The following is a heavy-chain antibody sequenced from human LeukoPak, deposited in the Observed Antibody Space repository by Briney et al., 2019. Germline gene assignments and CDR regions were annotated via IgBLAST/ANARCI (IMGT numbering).Heavy chain of an antibody. CDR2: IRYDGSEK. CDR1: GFIISSYG. D-gene: IGHD2-2*01. Sequence: GGSLRLSCAASGFIISSYGMHWVRQAPGKGLESVAFIRYDGSEKYYADSVRGRFTISRDNSKNTLYLQMNSLRAEDTAVYYCARDTSAFLTGYYYMDVWGKGTTVTVSS. V-gene: IGHV3-30*02. J-gene: IGHJ6*03. CDR3: ARDTSAFLTGYYYMDV.